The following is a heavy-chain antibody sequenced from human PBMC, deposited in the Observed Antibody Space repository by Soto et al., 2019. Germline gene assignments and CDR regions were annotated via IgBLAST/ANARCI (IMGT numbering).Heavy chain of an antibody. CDR1: GFPFSSYT. J-gene: IGHJ6*02. D-gene: IGHD2-2*01. CDR3: ARDTVTSLTPYQGFYYYGMDV. V-gene: IGHV3-30*09. CDR2: MSFDGSRK. Sequence: PGGSLRLSCTASGFPFSSYTMHLLRRAPGKGLEWVGVMSFDGSRKYYADWLKGRIVISRDNSQDSLYLQMDTLRPDDTAIYYCARDTVTSLTPYQGFYYYGMDVWAQGTTVTVSS.